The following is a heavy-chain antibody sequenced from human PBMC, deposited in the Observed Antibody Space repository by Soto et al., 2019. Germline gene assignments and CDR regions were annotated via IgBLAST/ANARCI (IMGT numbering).Heavy chain of an antibody. Sequence: QVQLQESGPGLVKPSQTLSLTCTVSGGSISSGDYYWSWIRQPPGKGLEWIGYIYYSGSTYYNPSLKSRVTISVDTSKTQFSLKLSSVTAADTAVYYCARAGYCSSTSCYPRYWYFDLWGRGTLVTVSS. CDR1: GGSISSGDYY. CDR2: IYYSGST. CDR3: ARAGYCSSTSCYPRYWYFDL. V-gene: IGHV4-30-4*01. J-gene: IGHJ2*01. D-gene: IGHD2-2*01.